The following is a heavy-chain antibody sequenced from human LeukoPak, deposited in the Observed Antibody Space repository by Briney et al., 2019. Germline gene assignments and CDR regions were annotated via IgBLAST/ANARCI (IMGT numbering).Heavy chain of an antibody. J-gene: IGHJ4*02. Sequence: GGSLRLSCAASGFTFSGSAVHWVRQASGKGLEWVGRIRSKADSYATAYAAPVKGRFTISRDDSKNTAYLQMNSLKTEDTAVYYCTSLLSIPAAELFDYWGQGTLVTVSS. CDR2: IRSKADSYAT. D-gene: IGHD6-13*01. V-gene: IGHV3-73*01. CDR1: GFTFSGSA. CDR3: TSLLSIPAAELFDY.